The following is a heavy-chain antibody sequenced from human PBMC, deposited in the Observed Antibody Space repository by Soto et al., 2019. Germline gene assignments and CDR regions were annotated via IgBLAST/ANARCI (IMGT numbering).Heavy chain of an antibody. CDR3: ARPPIVATIVNYYYGMDV. Sequence: QVQLVQSGAEVKKPGSSVKVSCKASGGTFSSYAISWVRQAPGQGLEWMGGIIPIFGTADYAQKFQGRVTLTAXEXTXTXXMELSSLRSEDTAVYYCARPPIVATIVNYYYGMDVWGQGTTVTVSS. D-gene: IGHD5-12*01. CDR2: IIPIFGTA. J-gene: IGHJ6*02. V-gene: IGHV1-69*12. CDR1: GGTFSSYA.